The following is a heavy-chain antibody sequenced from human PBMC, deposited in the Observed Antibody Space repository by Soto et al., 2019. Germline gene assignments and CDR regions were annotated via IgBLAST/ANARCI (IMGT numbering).Heavy chain of an antibody. CDR1: GYTFTSYG. V-gene: IGHV1-18*01. CDR3: ARDPNYSDSSGYDY. Sequence: GASVKVSCKASGYTFTSYGISWVRQAPGQGLEWMGWISDYNGNTNYAQKLQGRVTMTTDTSTSTAYMELRSLRSDDTAVYYCARDPNYSDSSGYDYWGQGTLVTVSS. D-gene: IGHD3-22*01. J-gene: IGHJ4*02. CDR2: ISDYNGNT.